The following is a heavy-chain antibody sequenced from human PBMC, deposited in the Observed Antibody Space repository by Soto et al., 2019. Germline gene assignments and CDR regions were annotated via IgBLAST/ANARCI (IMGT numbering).Heavy chain of an antibody. Sequence: EEQLVQSGGGLVQPGESLRLSCKSSGFALDLYDMNWVRQAPGKDLEWISHIASGGGRIYYAASVQGRFTISRDSAQNSRYLQMKSLRDEDTALYYGAGERLLLFAPYDAFDMWGQGTVVAVSS. J-gene: IGHJ3*02. CDR1: GFALDLYD. V-gene: IGHV3-48*03. CDR3: AGERLLLFAPYDAFDM. CDR2: IASGGGRI. D-gene: IGHD2-15*01.